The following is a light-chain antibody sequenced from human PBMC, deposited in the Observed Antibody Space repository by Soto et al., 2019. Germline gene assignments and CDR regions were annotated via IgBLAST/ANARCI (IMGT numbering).Light chain of an antibody. Sequence: DIQMTQFPSSLSASVGDRVTITCRASQGIRNDLGWYQQKPGKAPKRLIYAASSLQSGGPSRFSGSESGTEFTLAISSLQPEDSAKFYCLQHSTYPLTFGQGTKVEIK. CDR3: LQHSTYPLT. V-gene: IGKV1-17*01. J-gene: IGKJ1*01. CDR1: QGIRND. CDR2: AAS.